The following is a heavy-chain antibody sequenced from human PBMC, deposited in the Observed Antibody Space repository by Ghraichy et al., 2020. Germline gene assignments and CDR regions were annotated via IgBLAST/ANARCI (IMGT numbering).Heavy chain of an antibody. J-gene: IGHJ4*02. V-gene: IGHV3-66*01. D-gene: IGHD6-19*01. CDR2: IYSGGST. CDR1: GFTVSSNY. Sequence: GGSLRLSCAASGFTVSSNYMSWVRQAPGKGLEWVSVIYSGGSTYYADSVKGRFTISRDNSKNTLDLQMNSLRAEDTAVYYCARWDSSGWANDYWGQGTLATVSS. CDR3: ARWDSSGWANDY.